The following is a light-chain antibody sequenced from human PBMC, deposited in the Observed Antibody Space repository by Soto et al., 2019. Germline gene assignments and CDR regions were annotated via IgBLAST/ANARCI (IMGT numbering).Light chain of an antibody. CDR3: QNHNSYSQT. Sequence: DIQLTQSPPTLSASVGDRVTITCRASQSIRYYLAWYQQMPGKAPKLLIYGASSLQSGVPSKFSGSGSGTEFTLTIRSLQPDDFATYFCQNHNSYSQTFGQGTKVDSK. CDR1: QSIRYY. J-gene: IGKJ1*01. V-gene: IGKV1-5*01. CDR2: GAS.